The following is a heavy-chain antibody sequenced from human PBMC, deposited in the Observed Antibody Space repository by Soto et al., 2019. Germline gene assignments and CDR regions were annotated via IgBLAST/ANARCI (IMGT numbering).Heavy chain of an antibody. CDR1: GFTFSSYA. D-gene: IGHD6-13*01. CDR2: ISGSGDST. V-gene: IGHV3-23*01. J-gene: IGHJ4*02. Sequence: GGSLRLSCAASGFTFSSYAMNWVRQAPWKGLEWVSVISGSGDSTYYTDSVKGRFTISRDNSKNTLYLQMNSLRAEDTAVYYCARRGPGTYFDYWGQGTLVTVST. CDR3: ARRGPGTYFDY.